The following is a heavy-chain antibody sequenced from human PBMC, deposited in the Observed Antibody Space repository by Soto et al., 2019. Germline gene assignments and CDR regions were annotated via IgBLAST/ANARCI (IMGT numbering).Heavy chain of an antibody. CDR1: GFSLSTSQVG. J-gene: IGHJ4*02. CDR3: AHLNTRGHHFDY. Sequence: GSGPTLVNPTQTLTLTCTFSGFSLSTSQVGVGWIRQPPGKALEWLAHVYWNDAKYYSLSLKTRLTITKDTSKNQVVLTMTNMDPVDTATYFCAHLNTRGHHFDYWGQGALVTAPQ. V-gene: IGHV2-5*01. CDR2: VYWNDAK.